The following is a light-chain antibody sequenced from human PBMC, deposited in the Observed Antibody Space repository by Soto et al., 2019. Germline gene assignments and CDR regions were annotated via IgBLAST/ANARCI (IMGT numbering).Light chain of an antibody. J-gene: IGKJ1*01. Sequence: EIVMTQSPTILSVFPGERATLSCRASQSVSSNLAWYQQKLGQAPRLLIYGVYTRAPGIPARFSGSGTGTEFTLTISSLQSEDFAVYYDQQYHSWPPRTFGQGTEVESK. CDR3: QQYHSWPPRT. V-gene: IGKV3D-15*01. CDR1: QSVSSN. CDR2: GVY.